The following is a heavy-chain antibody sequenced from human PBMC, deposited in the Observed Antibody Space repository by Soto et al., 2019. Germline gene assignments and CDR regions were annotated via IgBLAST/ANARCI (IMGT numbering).Heavy chain of an antibody. D-gene: IGHD3-22*01. J-gene: IGHJ5*02. CDR3: VGDYYDSSSYLNWFDP. CDR2: INSNGRST. Sequence: DGSLRLSCAASGFTFSSYWMHWVRQAPGKGLVWVSRINSNGRSTSYADSVKGRFTISRDNAKNTLYLQMNSLRAEDTAVYYCVGDYYDSSSYLNWFDPWGQGTLVTVSS. CDR1: GFTFSSYW. V-gene: IGHV3-74*01.